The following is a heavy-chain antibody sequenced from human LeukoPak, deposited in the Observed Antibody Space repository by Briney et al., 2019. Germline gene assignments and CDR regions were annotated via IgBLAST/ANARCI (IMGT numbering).Heavy chain of an antibody. V-gene: IGHV1-8*03. J-gene: IGHJ6*03. CDR2: MNPNSGNT. CDR1: GYTFTSYD. Sequence: PEASVKVSCTASGYTFTSYDINWVRQATGQGLEWMGWMNPNSGNTGYAQKFQGRVTITRNTSISTAYMELSSLRSEDTAVYYCARGYSRENYYYYYMDVWGKGTTVTVSS. D-gene: IGHD6-25*01. CDR3: ARGYSRENYYYYYMDV.